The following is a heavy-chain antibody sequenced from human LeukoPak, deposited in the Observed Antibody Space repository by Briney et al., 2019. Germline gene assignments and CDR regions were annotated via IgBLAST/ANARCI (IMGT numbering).Heavy chain of an antibody. D-gene: IGHD3-3*01. Sequence: GASVKVSCKASGGTFSSYGVSWVRHAPGQGIEWMGRIIPIVGTTNYAQKFQARVTITTDESQRTVYMELRSMRSEYTAVYYCAKDSDGIGAIKKWYFDLWGRGTLVTVSS. V-gene: IGHV1-69*05. CDR1: GGTFSSYG. CDR3: AKDSDGIGAIKKWYFDL. J-gene: IGHJ2*01. CDR2: IIPIVGTT.